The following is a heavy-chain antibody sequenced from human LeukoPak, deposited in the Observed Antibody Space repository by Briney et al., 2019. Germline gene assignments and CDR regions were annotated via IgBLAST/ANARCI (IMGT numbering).Heavy chain of an antibody. V-gene: IGHV1-2*02. CDR1: GYTFTGYY. J-gene: IGHJ4*02. Sequence: GASVEVSCKASGYTFTGYYIHWVRQAPGQALEWMGWISPNSGGTNYVQKFQGRVTMTRDTSISTAYMELTRLTSDDTAMYYCARAGEEYTSTWYGAYWGQGTLVTVSS. CDR3: ARAGEEYTSTWYGAY. D-gene: IGHD6-13*01. CDR2: ISPNSGGT.